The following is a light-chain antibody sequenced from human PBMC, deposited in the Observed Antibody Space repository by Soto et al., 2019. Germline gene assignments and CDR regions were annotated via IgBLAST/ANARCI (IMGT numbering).Light chain of an antibody. Sequence: QSALTQPHSVSGSPGQSVTISCTGTSSDVGGYNYVSWYQQYSGKAPKVMIYDVSKRPSGVPDRFSGSKSGNTASLTISGLQAEDEADYYCCSYAASNTFVFGTGTQLTVL. J-gene: IGLJ1*01. V-gene: IGLV2-11*01. CDR1: SSDVGGYNY. CDR2: DVS. CDR3: CSYAASNTFV.